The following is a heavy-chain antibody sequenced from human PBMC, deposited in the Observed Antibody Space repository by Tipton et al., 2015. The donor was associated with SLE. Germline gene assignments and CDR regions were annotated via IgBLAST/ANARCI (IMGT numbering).Heavy chain of an antibody. V-gene: IGHV4-34*01. CDR1: GGSFSGYY. J-gene: IGHJ3*02. D-gene: IGHD3-3*01. CDR2: INHSGST. CDR3: ARGGAEAIFGVVIQVDAFDI. Sequence: LRLSCAVYGGSFSGYYWSWIRQPPGKGLEWIGEINHSGSTTYNPSLKSRVTISVDTSKNQFSLKLSSVTAADTAVYYCARGGAEAIFGVVIQVDAFDIWGQGTMVTVSS.